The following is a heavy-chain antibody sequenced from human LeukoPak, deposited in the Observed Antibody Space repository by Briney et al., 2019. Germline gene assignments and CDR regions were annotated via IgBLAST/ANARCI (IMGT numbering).Heavy chain of an antibody. V-gene: IGHV1-2*02. Sequence: ASVKVSCKASGYTFTSYDINWVRQAPGQGREWMGWINPNSGGTNYAHKFQGRVTMTRDTSISTAYMDLSRLRSDDTAVYYCARAVNPYYESSGYYYFDYWGQGTLVTVSS. D-gene: IGHD3-22*01. J-gene: IGHJ4*02. CDR1: GYTFTSYD. CDR3: ARAVNPYYESSGYYYFDY. CDR2: INPNSGGT.